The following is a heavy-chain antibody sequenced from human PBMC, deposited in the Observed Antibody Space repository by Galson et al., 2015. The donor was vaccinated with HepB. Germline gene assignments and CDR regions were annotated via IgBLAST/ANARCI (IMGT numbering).Heavy chain of an antibody. CDR1: GFAFTSSA. D-gene: IGHD3-3*01. J-gene: IGHJ6*02. Sequence: SVKVSCKASGFAFTSSAVQWVRQARGQRLEWIGWIVVGTGHTNYAQKFQERVTITRDMSTSTAYMELSSLRSDDTAVYYCAADGFTTIFGVVQSYYYGMDVWGQGTTVTVSS. V-gene: IGHV1-58*01. CDR3: AADGFTTIFGVVQSYYYGMDV. CDR2: IVVGTGHT.